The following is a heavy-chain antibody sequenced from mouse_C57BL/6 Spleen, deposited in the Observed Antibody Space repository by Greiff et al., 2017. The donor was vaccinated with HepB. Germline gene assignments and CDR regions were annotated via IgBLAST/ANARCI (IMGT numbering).Heavy chain of an antibody. CDR1: GYTFTSYG. CDR2: IYPRSGNT. D-gene: IGHD1-1*01. Sequence: VQLQESGAELARPGASVKLSCKASGYTFTSYGISWVKQRTGQGLEWIGEIYPRSGNTYYNEKFKGKATLTADKSSSTAYMELRSLTSEDSAVYFCARSSITTVVATSYYFDYWGQGTTLTVSS. J-gene: IGHJ2*01. V-gene: IGHV1-81*01. CDR3: ARSSITTVVATSYYFDY.